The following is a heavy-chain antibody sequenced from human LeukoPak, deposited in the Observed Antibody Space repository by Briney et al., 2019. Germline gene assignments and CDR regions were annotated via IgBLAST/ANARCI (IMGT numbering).Heavy chain of an antibody. CDR3: ARMYYYGSGSYYNLDY. D-gene: IGHD3-10*01. Sequence: GGSLRLSCAASGFTFSSYWMSWVRQAPGKGLEWVANIKQDGSEKYYVDFVKGRFTISRDNAKNSLYLQMNSLRVEDTAVYYCARMYYYGSGSYYNLDYWGQGTLVTVSS. J-gene: IGHJ4*02. V-gene: IGHV3-7*01. CDR2: IKQDGSEK. CDR1: GFTFSSYW.